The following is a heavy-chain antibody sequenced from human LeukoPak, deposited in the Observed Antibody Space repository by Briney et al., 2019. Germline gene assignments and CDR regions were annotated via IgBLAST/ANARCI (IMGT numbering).Heavy chain of an antibody. Sequence: QSGGSLRLSCAASGFTFSNSGMHWVRQAPGKGLEWVAVIWYDGSNEYYADAVKGRFIISRDNSKNTVHLQMNGLRVEDTSVYYCAREISMFVNAFDLWGQGTLVAVSS. CDR1: GFTFSNSG. J-gene: IGHJ3*01. V-gene: IGHV3-33*01. CDR3: AREISMFVNAFDL. D-gene: IGHD3-10*02. CDR2: IWYDGSNE.